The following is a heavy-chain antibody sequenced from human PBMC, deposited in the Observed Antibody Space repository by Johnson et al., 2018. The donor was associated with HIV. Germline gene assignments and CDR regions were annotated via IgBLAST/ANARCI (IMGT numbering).Heavy chain of an antibody. CDR3: AKGRYSSSWYLAGAFDI. CDR1: GFTFSSYG. D-gene: IGHD6-13*01. V-gene: IGHV3-30*18. CDR2: ISYDGSNN. Sequence: QEQLVESGGGVVQPGRSLRLSCAASGFTFSSYGMNWVRQAPGKGLEWVAVISYDGSNNYYADSVKGKFTISRDNSKNTLYLQMSSLRAEDTAIYYCAKGRYSSSWYLAGAFDIWGQGTMVTVSS. J-gene: IGHJ3*02.